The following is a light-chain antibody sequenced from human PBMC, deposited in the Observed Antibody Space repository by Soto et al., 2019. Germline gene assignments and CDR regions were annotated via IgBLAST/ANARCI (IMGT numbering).Light chain of an antibody. CDR1: QDISNY. CDR3: QQYDNLLIT. V-gene: IGKV1-33*01. Sequence: DIQMPPSPSSLSASVGDRVTITCQASQDISNYLNWYQQKPGKAPKLLIYDASNLESGVPSRFSGSGSGTEFTFTISSLQPEDIATYYCQQYDNLLITFGQVTRLEIK. J-gene: IGKJ5*01. CDR2: DAS.